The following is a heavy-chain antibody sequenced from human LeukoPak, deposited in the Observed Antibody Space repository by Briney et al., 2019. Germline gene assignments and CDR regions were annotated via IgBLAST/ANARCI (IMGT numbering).Heavy chain of an antibody. CDR2: INHSGST. Sequence: SETLSLTCTVSGGSISGYYWSWIRQPPGKGLEWIGEINHSGSTNYNPSLKSRVTISVDTSKNQFSLKLSSVTAADTAVYYCARGRGYYDSSGYGAFDIWGQGTMVTVSS. J-gene: IGHJ3*02. V-gene: IGHV4-34*01. CDR1: GGSISGYY. D-gene: IGHD3-22*01. CDR3: ARGRGYYDSSGYGAFDI.